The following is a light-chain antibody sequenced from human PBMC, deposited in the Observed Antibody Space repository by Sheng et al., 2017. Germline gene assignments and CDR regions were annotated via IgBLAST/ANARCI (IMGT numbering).Light chain of an antibody. Sequence: DVVMTQSPLSLPVTLGQPASISCRPSQGLVYSDGNTNLNWFLQRPGQSPRRLIYRVSARESGVPDRFSGSGSGTDFALKISRVEAEDIGIYYCMQGTHWPFTFGQGTRLEIE. CDR2: RVS. V-gene: IGKV2-30*01. CDR1: QGLVYSDGNTN. CDR3: MQGTHWPFT. J-gene: IGKJ5*01.